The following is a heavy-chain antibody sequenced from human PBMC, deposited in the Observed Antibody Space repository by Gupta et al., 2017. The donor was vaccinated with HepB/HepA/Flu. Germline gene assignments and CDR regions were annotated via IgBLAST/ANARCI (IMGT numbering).Heavy chain of an antibody. V-gene: IGHV3-7*01. CDR1: GFSFYKYW. J-gene: IGHJ6*01. CDR3: ARRNWGCPAYQYYGMDV. CDR2: IKQDGSEK. D-gene: IGHD7-27*01. Sequence: EVQLVESGGGLVQTGGSLRLSCAASGFSFYKYWMSWVRQAPGKGLEWVANIKQDGSEKQYVDSVKGRFTISRDNAKNSLDLQMNSLRAADTAVYYCARRNWGCPAYQYYGMDVWGPGTTGTVSA.